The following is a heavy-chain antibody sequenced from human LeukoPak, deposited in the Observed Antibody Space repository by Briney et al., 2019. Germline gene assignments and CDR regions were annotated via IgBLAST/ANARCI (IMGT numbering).Heavy chain of an antibody. CDR1: GFAFSGFA. D-gene: IGHD4-17*01. Sequence: PGGSLRLSCSVSGFAFSGFAMGWVRQAPGKGLEWVASISGSGGKTYYADSVEGRFTISRDNSKNTLYLQINSQRAEDTALYYCARGRGGDYVPSRFDYWGQGTLVTVSS. CDR3: ARGRGGDYVPSRFDY. CDR2: ISGSGGKT. V-gene: IGHV3-23*01. J-gene: IGHJ4*02.